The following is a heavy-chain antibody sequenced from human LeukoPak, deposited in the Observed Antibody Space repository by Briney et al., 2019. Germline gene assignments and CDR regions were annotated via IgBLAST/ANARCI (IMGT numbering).Heavy chain of an antibody. Sequence: PGGSLRLSCAASGFTFQKYGMNWVRQAPGKGLEWVSGIGGSGAGTFYADSVKGRFTISRDNSKNTLYLQMNSLRVEDTAIYYCTKGGWGESLVEVAARLWGQGTLVSVSS. J-gene: IGHJ4*02. CDR3: TKGGWGESLVEVAARL. CDR1: GFTFQKYG. V-gene: IGHV3-23*01. CDR2: IGGSGAGT. D-gene: IGHD2-15*01.